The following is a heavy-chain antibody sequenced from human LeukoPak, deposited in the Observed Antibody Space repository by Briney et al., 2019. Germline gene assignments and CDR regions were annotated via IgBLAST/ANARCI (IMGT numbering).Heavy chain of an antibody. J-gene: IGHJ6*03. V-gene: IGHV3-30*02. D-gene: IGHD2-2*01. CDR1: GFTFSSYG. CDR2: IRYDGSNK. CDR3: AKDHCSTSCFAPHYYYYYMDV. Sequence: TGGSLRLSCAASGFTFSSYGMHWVRQAPGKGLEWVAFIRYDGSNKYYADSVKGRFTISRDNSKNTLYLQMNSLRAEDTAVYYCAKDHCSTSCFAPHYYYYYMDVWGKGTTVTISS.